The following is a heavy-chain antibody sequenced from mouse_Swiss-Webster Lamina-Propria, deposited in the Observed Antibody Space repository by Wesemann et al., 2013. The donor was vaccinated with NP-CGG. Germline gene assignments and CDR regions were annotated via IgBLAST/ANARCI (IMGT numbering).Heavy chain of an antibody. V-gene: IGHV5-6*01. D-gene: IGHD4-1*01. Sequence: LEWVATISSGGSYTYYPDSVKGRFTISRDNAKNTLYLQMSSLKSEDTAMYYCARQLGRFAYWGQGTLVTVSA. CDR2: ISSGGSYT. J-gene: IGHJ3*01. CDR3: ARQLGRFAY.